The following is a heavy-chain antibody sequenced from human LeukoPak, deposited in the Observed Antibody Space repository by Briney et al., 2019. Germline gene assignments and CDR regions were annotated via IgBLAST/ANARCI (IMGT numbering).Heavy chain of an antibody. J-gene: IGHJ4*02. CDR2: IWYDGSNK. Sequence: PGRSLRLSCAASGFTFSSYGMHWVRQAPGKGLEWVAVIWYDGSNKYYADSVKGRFTISRDNAKNSLYLQMNSLRAEDTAVYYCARDLDGYNYDYWGQGTLVTVSS. D-gene: IGHD5-24*01. V-gene: IGHV3-33*01. CDR1: GFTFSSYG. CDR3: ARDLDGYNYDY.